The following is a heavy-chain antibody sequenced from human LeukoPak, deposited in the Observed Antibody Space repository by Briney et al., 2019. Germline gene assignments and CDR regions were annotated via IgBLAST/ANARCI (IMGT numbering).Heavy chain of an antibody. D-gene: IGHD2-2*01. CDR2: IYPGDSDT. CDR3: ARGIVVVPAAHDAFDI. J-gene: IGHJ3*02. CDR1: GYSFTSCW. V-gene: IGHV5-51*01. Sequence: GESLKISCKGSGYSFTSCWIGWVRQMPGKGLEWMGIIYPGDSDTRYSPSFQGQVTISADKSISTAYLQWSSLKASDTAMYYCARGIVVVPAAHDAFDIWGQGTMVTVSS.